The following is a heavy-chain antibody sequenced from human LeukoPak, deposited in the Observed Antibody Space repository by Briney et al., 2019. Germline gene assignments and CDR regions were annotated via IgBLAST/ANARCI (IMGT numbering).Heavy chain of an antibody. CDR2: IIPIFGTA. D-gene: IGHD2-8*01. J-gene: IGHJ4*02. V-gene: IGHV1-69*05. CDR1: GGTFSSYA. CDR3: ARVQYCTNGVCYPPRYYFDY. Sequence: SVKVSCKASGGTFSSYAISWVRQAPGQGLEWMGGIIPIFGTANYAQKSQGRVTITTDESTSTAYMELSSLRSEDTAVYYCARVQYCTNGVCYPPRYYFDYWGQGTLVTVSS.